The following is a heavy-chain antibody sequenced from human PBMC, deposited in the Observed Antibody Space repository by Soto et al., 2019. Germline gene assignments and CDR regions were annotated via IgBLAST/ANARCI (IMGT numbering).Heavy chain of an antibody. J-gene: IGHJ4*02. V-gene: IGHV1-18*01. CDR3: ARSSLVLRYFDWLLSPTFDY. D-gene: IGHD3-9*01. Sequence: QVQLVQSGAEVKKPGASVKVSCKASGYTFTSYGISWVRQAPGQGLEWMGWISAYNGNTNYAQKLQGRVTMTTDTATSTAYMELRSLRSDDTAVYYCARSSLVLRYFDWLLSPTFDYWGQGTLVTVSS. CDR1: GYTFTSYG. CDR2: ISAYNGNT.